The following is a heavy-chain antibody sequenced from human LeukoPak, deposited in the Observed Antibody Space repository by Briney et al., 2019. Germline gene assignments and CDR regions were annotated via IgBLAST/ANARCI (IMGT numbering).Heavy chain of an antibody. J-gene: IGHJ4*02. CDR1: GGSISSGGYY. V-gene: IGHV4-31*03. CDR2: IYYSGST. CDR3: ARANSGYDVEFDY. D-gene: IGHD5-12*01. Sequence: SQTLSLTCTVSGGSISSGGYYWSWIRQHPGKGLEWIGYIYYSGSTYYNPSLKSRVTISVDTSKNQFSLKLSSVTAADTAVYYCARANSGYDVEFDYWGQGTLATVSS.